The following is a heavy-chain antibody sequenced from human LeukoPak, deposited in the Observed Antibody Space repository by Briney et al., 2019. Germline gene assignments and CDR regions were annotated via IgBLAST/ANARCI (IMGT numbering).Heavy chain of an antibody. J-gene: IGHJ2*01. V-gene: IGHV1-24*01. CDR3: ARDLMSRSSWWGVWYFDL. CDR1: GYTLSELP. Sequence: GASVKVSCKVSGYTLSELPMHWVRQAPGKGLEWMGGFDFEDDKTISAQKFQGRVTMTEDTSTDTAYMELGSLRSEDTAVYYCARDLMSRSSWWGVWYFDLWGRGTLVTVSS. D-gene: IGHD6-13*01. CDR2: FDFEDDKT.